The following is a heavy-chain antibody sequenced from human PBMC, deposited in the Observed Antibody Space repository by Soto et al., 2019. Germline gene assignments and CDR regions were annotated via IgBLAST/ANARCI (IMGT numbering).Heavy chain of an antibody. V-gene: IGHV3-21*01. D-gene: IGHD2-15*01. CDR3: AKDRRRGSPVTCGMDF. Sequence: WALKEQGKGLEWVSGISSIMNPIYYANSMRGRFTISRANAKNSLYLQMNSLRAEDTAVYYCAKDRRRGSPVTCGMDFWGQGTTVTVSS. J-gene: IGHJ6*02. CDR2: ISSIMNPI.